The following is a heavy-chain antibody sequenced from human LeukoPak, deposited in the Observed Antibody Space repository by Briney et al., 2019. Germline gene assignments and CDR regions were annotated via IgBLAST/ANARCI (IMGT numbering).Heavy chain of an antibody. Sequence: GGSVMITCKSSGYTFTSYYIHWVRRAPGQGLEWMGIISPSGGGTGYAQNFQGRVTMTRDTSTSTVYMELSSLRSEDTAVYFCARGGPQWLVLRKRFYFDSWGQGTLVTVSS. CDR1: GYTFTSYY. CDR2: ISPSGGGT. CDR3: ARGGPQWLVLRKRFYFDS. D-gene: IGHD6-19*01. J-gene: IGHJ4*02. V-gene: IGHV1-46*01.